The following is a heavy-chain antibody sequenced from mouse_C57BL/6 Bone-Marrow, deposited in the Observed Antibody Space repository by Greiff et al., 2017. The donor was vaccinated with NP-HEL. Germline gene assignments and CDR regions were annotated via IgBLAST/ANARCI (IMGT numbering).Heavy chain of an antibody. CDR1: GYTFTSYG. V-gene: IGHV1-81*01. CDR3: ARRRNQAWFAY. J-gene: IGHJ3*01. Sequence: VQLQESGAELARPGASVKLSCKASGYTFTSYGISWVKQRTGQGLEWIGEIYPRSGNTYYNEKFKGKATLTADKSSSTAYMELRSLTSEDSAVYFCARRRNQAWFAYWGQGTLVTVSA. CDR2: IYPRSGNT.